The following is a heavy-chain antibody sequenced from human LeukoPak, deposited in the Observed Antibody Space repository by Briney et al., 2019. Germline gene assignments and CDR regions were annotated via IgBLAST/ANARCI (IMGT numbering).Heavy chain of an antibody. D-gene: IGHD3-9*01. CDR1: GGPLRCYY. J-gene: IGHJ4*02. V-gene: IGHV4-34*01. CDR3: ALQYYDILTGYDSDY. CDR2: INHSGST. Sequence: SGAPALPLAVYGGPLRCYYWSWVRPPPGKGLGWIGEINHSGSTNYKPSLKSRVTISVDTSKNQFSLKLSSVTAADMAVYYCALQYYDILTGYDSDYWGQGTLVTVSS.